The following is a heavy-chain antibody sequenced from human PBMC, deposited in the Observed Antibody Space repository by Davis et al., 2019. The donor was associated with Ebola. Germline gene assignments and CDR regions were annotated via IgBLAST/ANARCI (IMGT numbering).Heavy chain of an antibody. CDR1: GFPFTTYW. Sequence: PGGSLRLSCAASGFPFTTYWMHWVRQAPSQGLVWVAHISSDGSSTNYADSVRGRFTISRDNAKKSLYLQMNSLRVEDTAIYYCTRDRAYKCFDLWGQGTLVTVSS. CDR3: TRDRAYKCFDL. CDR2: ISSDGSST. V-gene: IGHV3-74*01. J-gene: IGHJ5*02.